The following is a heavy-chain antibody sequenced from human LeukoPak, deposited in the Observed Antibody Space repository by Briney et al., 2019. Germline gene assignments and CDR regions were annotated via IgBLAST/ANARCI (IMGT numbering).Heavy chain of an antibody. CDR2: IRYDGSNE. D-gene: IGHD6-6*01. Sequence: PGGSLRLSCAASGFTFSSYGMHWVRQAPGKGLEWVAFIRYDGSNEYYADSVKGRFTISRDNSKNTLYLQMNSLRAEDTAVYYCAKRTPSSSSDYFDLWGRGTLVTVSS. V-gene: IGHV3-30*02. J-gene: IGHJ2*01. CDR1: GFTFSSYG. CDR3: AKRTPSSSSDYFDL.